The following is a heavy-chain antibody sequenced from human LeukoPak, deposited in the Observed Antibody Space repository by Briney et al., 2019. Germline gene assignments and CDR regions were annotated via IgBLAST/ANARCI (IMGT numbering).Heavy chain of an antibody. Sequence: GGSLRLSCAASGFTFSSYAMSWVRQAPGKGLEWVSAISGSGGSTYYADSVKGRFTIFRDNSKNTLYLQMNSLRAEDTAVYYCAKKGYYDGSGYYMYYFDHWGQGTLVTVSS. J-gene: IGHJ4*02. D-gene: IGHD3-22*01. V-gene: IGHV3-23*01. CDR2: ISGSGGST. CDR3: AKKGYYDGSGYYMYYFDH. CDR1: GFTFSSYA.